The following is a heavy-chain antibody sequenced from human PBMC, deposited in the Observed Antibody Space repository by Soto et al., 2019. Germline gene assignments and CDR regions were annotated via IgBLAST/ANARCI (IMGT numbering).Heavy chain of an antibody. J-gene: IGHJ6*03. V-gene: IGHV3-23*01. Sequence: EVQLLESGGGLVQPGGSLRLSCAASGFTFSSYGMNWVRQAPGKGLEWVSSITATGGNTYYADSVKGRFTISRDNSKDTLSLQMNSLRAEDTAVYYCAGRYCTAAICYTNYYYYMDVWGKGTTVTVSS. CDR2: ITATGGNT. CDR3: AGRYCTAAICYTNYYYYMDV. D-gene: IGHD2-8*02. CDR1: GFTFSSYG.